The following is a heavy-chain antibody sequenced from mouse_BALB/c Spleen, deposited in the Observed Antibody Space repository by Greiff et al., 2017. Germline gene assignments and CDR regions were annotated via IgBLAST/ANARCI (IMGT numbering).Heavy chain of an antibody. CDR1: GFTFSSFG. CDR3: ARGDDYDEAWFAY. J-gene: IGHJ3*01. CDR2: ISSGSSTI. Sequence: EVQLVESGGGLVQPGGSRKLSCAASGFTFSSFGMHWVRQAPEKGLEWVAYISSGSSTIYYADTVKGRFTISRDNPKNTLFLQMTSLRSEDTAMYYCARGDDYDEAWFAYWGQGTLVTVSA. D-gene: IGHD2-4*01. V-gene: IGHV5-17*02.